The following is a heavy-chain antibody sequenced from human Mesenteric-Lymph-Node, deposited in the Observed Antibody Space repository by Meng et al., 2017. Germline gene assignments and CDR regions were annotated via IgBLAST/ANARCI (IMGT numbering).Heavy chain of an antibody. D-gene: IGHD3-22*01. J-gene: IGHJ4*02. CDR3: ATDLVGDYYDPSGQQDY. CDR2: ISNSGVTT. CDR1: RITFTDDA. Sequence: VERGGSGGGLVRPGGALRLSCATARITFTDDAMSWVRQAPGKGLEWVSSISNSGVTTYYADSVKGRFTVSRDNSRKILYLQMNSLRAEDTAIYYCATDLVGDYYDPSGQQDYWGQGTLVTVSS. V-gene: IGHV3-23*04.